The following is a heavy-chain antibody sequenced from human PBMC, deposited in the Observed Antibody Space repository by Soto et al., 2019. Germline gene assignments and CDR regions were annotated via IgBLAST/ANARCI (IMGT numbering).Heavy chain of an antibody. D-gene: IGHD3-22*01. Sequence: SETLSLTCTVSGGSVSSGSYYWSWIRQPPGKGLEWIGYIYYSGSTNYNPSLKSRVTISVDTSKNQFSLKLSSVTAADTAVYYCARKKYQYYYDSSGFDYWGQGALVTSPQ. V-gene: IGHV4-61*01. CDR3: ARKKYQYYYDSSGFDY. J-gene: IGHJ4*02. CDR1: GGSVSSGSYY. CDR2: IYYSGST.